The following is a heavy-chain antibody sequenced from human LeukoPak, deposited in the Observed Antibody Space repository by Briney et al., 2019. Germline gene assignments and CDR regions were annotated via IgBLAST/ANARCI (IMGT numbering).Heavy chain of an antibody. CDR2: ITSSSSYI. J-gene: IGHJ4*02. D-gene: IGHD5-12*01. V-gene: IGHV3-21*01. CDR3: AREHRLGLDY. CDR1: GFTFSTYT. Sequence: GGSLRLSCAASGFTFSTYTMNWVRQAPGKGLEWVSSITSSSSYIYYADSVKGRFTISRDNAKNSLYLQMNSLRAEDTAVYYCAREHRLGLDYWGQGTLVTVSS.